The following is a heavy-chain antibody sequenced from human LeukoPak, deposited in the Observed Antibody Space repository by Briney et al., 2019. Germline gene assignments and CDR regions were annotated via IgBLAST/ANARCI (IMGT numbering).Heavy chain of an antibody. CDR1: GFTFSNYG. Sequence: GGSLRLSCAVSGFTFSNYGMSWVRQVPGKGLEWVSIISVSGDSTYYADSVKGRFTISRDNSNNTLYLQMSSLRAEDTALYYCVKGPNWFDPWGQGTPVTVSS. CDR2: ISVSGDST. J-gene: IGHJ5*02. CDR3: VKGPNWFDP. V-gene: IGHV3-23*01.